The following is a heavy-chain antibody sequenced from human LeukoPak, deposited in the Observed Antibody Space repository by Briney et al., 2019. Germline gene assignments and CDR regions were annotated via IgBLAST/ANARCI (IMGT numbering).Heavy chain of an antibody. D-gene: IGHD5-18*01. Sequence: GESLKTSCKGSGYSFASYWIAWVRQMPGKGLEWMGIIYPGDSDTRYGPSFQGQVTISADKSISTAYLQWSSLKASDTAMYYCARLGYPYSPDYWGQGTLVAVSS. CDR3: ARLGYPYSPDY. CDR1: GYSFASYW. J-gene: IGHJ4*02. V-gene: IGHV5-51*01. CDR2: IYPGDSDT.